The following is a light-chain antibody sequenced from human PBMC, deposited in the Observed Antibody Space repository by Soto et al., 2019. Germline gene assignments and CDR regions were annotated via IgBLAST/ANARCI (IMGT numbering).Light chain of an antibody. CDR1: GSDVGFYKS. V-gene: IGLV2-14*01. J-gene: IGLJ2*01. Sequence: QAVVTQPASVSGSPGQSITISCTGTGSDVGFYKSVSWYQHHPGRAPKLIIYEVTNRPSGVSSRFSGSRSGNTASLTISGLQAEDEADYYCTSYTSSTNLVFGGGTKLTVL. CDR3: TSYTSSTNLV. CDR2: EVT.